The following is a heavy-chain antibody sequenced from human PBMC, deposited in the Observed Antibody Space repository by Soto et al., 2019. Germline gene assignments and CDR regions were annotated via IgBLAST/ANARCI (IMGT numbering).Heavy chain of an antibody. CDR3: ARVSGYSGSDAFDI. D-gene: IGHD5-12*01. Sequence: PGGSLRLSCTASGFTFSSYGMHWVRQAPGKGLEWVAVIWYDGSNKYYADSVKGRFTISRDNSKNTLYLQMNSLRAEDTAVYYCARVSGYSGSDAFDIWGQGTMVTVSS. J-gene: IGHJ3*02. CDR1: GFTFSSYG. V-gene: IGHV3-33*01. CDR2: IWYDGSNK.